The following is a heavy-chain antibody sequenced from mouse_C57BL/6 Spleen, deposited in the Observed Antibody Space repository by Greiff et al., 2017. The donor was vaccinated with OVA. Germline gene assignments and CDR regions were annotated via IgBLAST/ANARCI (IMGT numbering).Heavy chain of an antibody. CDR1: GYTFTDYE. CDR2: IDPETGGT. CDR3: TRYDSFAY. D-gene: IGHD2-4*01. V-gene: IGHV1-15*01. J-gene: IGHJ3*01. Sequence: VKLQESGAELVRPGASVTLSCKASGYTFTDYEMHWVKQTPVHGLEWIGAIDPETGGTAYNQKFKGKAILTADKSSSTAYMELRSLTSEDSAVYYCTRYDSFAYWGQGTLVTVSA.